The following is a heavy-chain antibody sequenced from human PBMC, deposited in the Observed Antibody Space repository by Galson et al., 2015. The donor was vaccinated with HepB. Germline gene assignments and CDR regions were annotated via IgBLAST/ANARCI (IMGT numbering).Heavy chain of an antibody. CDR3: ARGALVVAVGATQNNWFDP. CDR1: GYTFTSYY. V-gene: IGHV1-46*01. D-gene: IGHD2-15*01. CDR2: INPSGGST. J-gene: IGHJ5*02. Sequence: SVKVSCKASGYTFTSYYMHWVRQAPGQGLEWMGIINPSGGSTTYAQKFQGRVTMTTDTSTTTAYMELRSLRSDDTAVYYCARGALVVAVGATQNNWFDPWGRGTLVTVSS.